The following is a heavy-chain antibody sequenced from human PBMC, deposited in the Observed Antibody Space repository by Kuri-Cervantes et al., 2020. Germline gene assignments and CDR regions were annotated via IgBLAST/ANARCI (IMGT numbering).Heavy chain of an antibody. CDR1: GGSISSGGYY. Sequence: GSLRLSCTVSGGSISSGGYYWTWIRQPPGKGLEWIGSIYYSGSTYYNPSLKSRVTISVDTSKNQFSLKLSSVTAADTAVYYCARLVDSSRGPCFDYWGQGTLVTVSS. D-gene: IGHD3-22*01. J-gene: IGHJ4*02. CDR3: ARLVDSSRGPCFDY. V-gene: IGHV4-39*01. CDR2: IYYSGST.